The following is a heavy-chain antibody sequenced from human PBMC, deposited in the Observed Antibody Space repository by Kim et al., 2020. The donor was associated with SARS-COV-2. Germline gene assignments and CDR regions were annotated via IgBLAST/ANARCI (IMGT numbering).Heavy chain of an antibody. D-gene: IGHD3-10*01. CDR3: ARDNPSGGYYYGSGSYYNLSRDAFDI. CDR2: TYYRSKWYN. Sequence: SQTLSLTCAISGDSVSSNSAAWNWIRQSPSRGLEWLGRTYYRSKWYNDYAVSVKSRITINPDTSKNQFSLQLNSVTPEDTAVYYCARDNPSGGYYYGSGSYYNLSRDAFDIWGQGTMVTVSS. CDR1: GDSVSSNSAA. J-gene: IGHJ3*02. V-gene: IGHV6-1*01.